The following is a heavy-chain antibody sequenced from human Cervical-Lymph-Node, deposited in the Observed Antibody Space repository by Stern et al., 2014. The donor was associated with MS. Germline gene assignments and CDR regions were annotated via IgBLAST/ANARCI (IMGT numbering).Heavy chain of an antibody. CDR2: IYYSGST. Sequence: QLQLQESGPGLVKPSETLSLTCTVSGGSISSSSYYWGWIRQPPGNGLEWIGSIYYSGSTNYNPSLKSRVTISVDTSKNQFSLKLSSVTAADTAVYYCARGAADGPDYWGQGTLVTVSS. J-gene: IGHJ4*02. CDR1: GGSISSSSYY. D-gene: IGHD6-25*01. V-gene: IGHV4-39*07. CDR3: ARGAADGPDY.